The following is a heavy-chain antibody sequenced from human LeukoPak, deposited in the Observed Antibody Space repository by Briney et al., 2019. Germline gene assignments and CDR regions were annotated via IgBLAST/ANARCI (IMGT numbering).Heavy chain of an antibody. CDR3: ARATWYGGNPSGAFDI. V-gene: IGHV1-46*01. CDR2: INPSGGST. Sequence: ASVKVSCKASGYTFTNYHLHWERQAPGQGLEWMGIINPSGGSTSYAQKFQDRVTMTRDTSTSTVYMELNSLRSEDTAVYYWARATWYGGNPSGAFDIWGQGTMVTVSS. J-gene: IGHJ3*02. CDR1: GYTFTNYH. D-gene: IGHD4/OR15-4a*01.